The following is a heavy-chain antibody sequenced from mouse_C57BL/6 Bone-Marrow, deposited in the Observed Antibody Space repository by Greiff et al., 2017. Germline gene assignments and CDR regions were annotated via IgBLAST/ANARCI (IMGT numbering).Heavy chain of an antibody. V-gene: IGHV1-74*01. CDR1: GYTFTSYW. D-gene: IGHD1-1*01. CDR3: GVYITGGYAMDY. Sequence: QVQLQPPGAELVKPGASVKLSCKASGYTFTSYWMHWVKQRPGQGLEWIGRIHPSDSDTNYNQKFKGKATLTADQSSSTAYMQLSSLPTEDSAVYYCGVYITGGYAMDYWGTGTTVTVSS. J-gene: IGHJ4*01. CDR2: IHPSDSDT.